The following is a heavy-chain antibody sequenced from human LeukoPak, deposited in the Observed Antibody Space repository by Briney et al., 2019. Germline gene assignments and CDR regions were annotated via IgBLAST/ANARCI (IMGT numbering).Heavy chain of an antibody. D-gene: IGHD1-1*01. CDR2: ISSRGSNI. CDR3: ARDRVRYYYYYGMDV. CDR1: GFTLSSYE. Sequence: GGSLRLSCAPSGFTLSSYEMNWVRQAPGKGLEWVSYISSRGSNIYYADSVKGRFTISRDNAKNSLYLQVNRLRTEHTAVYYCARDRVRYYYYYGMDVWGQGTTVTVSS. J-gene: IGHJ6*02. V-gene: IGHV3-48*03.